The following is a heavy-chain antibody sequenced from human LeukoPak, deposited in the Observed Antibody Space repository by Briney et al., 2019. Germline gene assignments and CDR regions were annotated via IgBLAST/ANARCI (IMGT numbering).Heavy chain of an antibody. CDR2: IYHSGST. J-gene: IGHJ4*02. Sequence: PPETLSLTCTVSGYSISSGYYWGWIRQPPGKGLEWIGSIYHSGSTYYNPSLKSRVTISVDTSKNQFSLKLSSVTAADTAVYYCARADYGDYYYFDYWGQGTLVTVSS. V-gene: IGHV4-38-2*02. CDR1: GYSISSGYY. CDR3: ARADYGDYYYFDY. D-gene: IGHD4-17*01.